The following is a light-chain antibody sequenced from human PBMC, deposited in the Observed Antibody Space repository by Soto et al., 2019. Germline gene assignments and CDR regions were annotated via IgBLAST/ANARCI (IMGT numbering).Light chain of an antibody. J-gene: IGKJ1*01. V-gene: IGKV1-39*01. CDR3: QQSYSSPPT. Sequence: DIQMTQSPSSLSSSLEYRFIVSCLASQSISNHLNWYQQKPGKAPKLLIFAASSLQSGVPSRFSGSRSGPDLTLTISSLQPEDFATYYCQQSYSSPPTFGQGTKVDIK. CDR1: QSISNH. CDR2: AAS.